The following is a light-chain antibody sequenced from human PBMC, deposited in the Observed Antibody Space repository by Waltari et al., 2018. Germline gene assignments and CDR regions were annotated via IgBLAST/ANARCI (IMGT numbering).Light chain of an antibody. J-gene: IGKJ1*01. CDR3: QHYVSLPVT. CDR2: GAS. V-gene: IGKV3-20*01. Sequence: EIVLTQSPGTLSLSPGERATLSSRASQSASRALAWYQQNPGQAPRLLIYGASNRATGIPDRFSGSGSGTDFSLIISRLEPEDFAVYYCQHYVSLPVTFGQGTKVEIK. CDR1: QSASRA.